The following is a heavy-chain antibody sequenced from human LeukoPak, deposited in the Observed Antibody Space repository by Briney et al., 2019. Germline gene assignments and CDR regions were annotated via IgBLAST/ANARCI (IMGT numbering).Heavy chain of an antibody. CDR1: GGSMSNYY. J-gene: IGHJ4*02. V-gene: IGHV4-59*01. CDR3: ARTIYCGGDCFYFDY. CDR2: IYYSGST. D-gene: IGHD2-21*02. Sequence: SETLSLTCTVSGGSMSNYYWTWIRQPPGKGLEWIGYIYYSGSTNYNPSLKSRVTISVDTSKNQFSLKLSSVTAADTAVYYCARTIYCGGDCFYFDYWGQGTLVTVSS.